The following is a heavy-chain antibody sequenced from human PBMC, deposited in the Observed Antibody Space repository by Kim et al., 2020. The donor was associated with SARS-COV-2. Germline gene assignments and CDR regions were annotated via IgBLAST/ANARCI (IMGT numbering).Heavy chain of an antibody. D-gene: IGHD3-22*01. CDR3: AKYDSSGYYFDY. V-gene: IGHV4-39*01. Sequence: YSNPSLKSRVTISVDTSKNQFSLKLSSVTAADTAVYYCAKYDSSGYYFDYWGQGTLVTVSS. J-gene: IGHJ4*02.